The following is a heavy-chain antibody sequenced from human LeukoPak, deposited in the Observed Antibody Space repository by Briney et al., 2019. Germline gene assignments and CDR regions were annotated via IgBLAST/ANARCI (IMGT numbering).Heavy chain of an antibody. J-gene: IGHJ4*02. CDR1: GYTFTGYY. V-gene: IGHV1-2*02. D-gene: IGHD2-15*01. Sequence: ASVKVSCKASGYTFTGYYMHWVRHAPGQGLEWMGWINPNSGGTNYTQKFQGRVTMIRDTSISTAYMELSSLRSDDTAVYYCARDLEGYCSGGTCYFDYWGQGTLVTVSS. CDR2: INPNSGGT. CDR3: ARDLEGYCSGGTCYFDY.